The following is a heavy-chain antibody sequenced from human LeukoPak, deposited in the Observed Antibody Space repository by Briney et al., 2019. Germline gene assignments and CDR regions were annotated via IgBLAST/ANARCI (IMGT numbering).Heavy chain of an antibody. V-gene: IGHV3-30-3*01. CDR1: GFTFSSYS. Sequence: GGSLRLSCVASGFTFSSYSMHWVRQAPGKGLEWVAVISYDGSNKYYADSVKGRFTISRDNSKNTLYLQMSSLRAEDTAVYYCAREFTIHILRYGMDVWGQGTTVTVSS. J-gene: IGHJ6*02. D-gene: IGHD3-3*01. CDR2: ISYDGSNK. CDR3: AREFTIHILRYGMDV.